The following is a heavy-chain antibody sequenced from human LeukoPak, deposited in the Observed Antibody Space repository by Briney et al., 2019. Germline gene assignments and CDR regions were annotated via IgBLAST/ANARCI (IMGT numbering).Heavy chain of an antibody. CDR3: PLYSNSLHY. D-gene: IGHD4-11*01. V-gene: IGHV3-23*01. CDR2: ITGSGGST. Sequence: GGSLTLSWAASGFTFSTYAISCVRQAPGKGLEWVSAITGSGGSTYYADSVKGRFTISRDNSKNTLYLQMNSLRAEDSASYCCPLYSNSLHYWDQGTLVTVSS. CDR1: GFTFSTYA. J-gene: IGHJ4*02.